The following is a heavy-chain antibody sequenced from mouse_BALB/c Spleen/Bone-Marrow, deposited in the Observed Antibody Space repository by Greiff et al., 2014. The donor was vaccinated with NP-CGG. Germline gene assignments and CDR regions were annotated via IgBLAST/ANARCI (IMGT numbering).Heavy chain of an antibody. D-gene: IGHD2-1*01. J-gene: IGHJ4*01. CDR3: ARQNGNYGYYYAMDY. CDR1: GFTFSSYG. CDR2: ISGGGSYT. Sequence: EVKLVESEGGLVKPGGSLKLSCAASGFTFSSYGMSWVRQTPEKRLEWVAIISGGGSYTYYPDSVKGRFTISRDNAKNNLYLQMSSLRSEDTALYYCARQNGNYGYYYAMDYRGQGTSVTVSS. V-gene: IGHV5-9-2*01.